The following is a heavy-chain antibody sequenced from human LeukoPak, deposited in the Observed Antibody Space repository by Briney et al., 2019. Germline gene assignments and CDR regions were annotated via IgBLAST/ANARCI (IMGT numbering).Heavy chain of an antibody. Sequence: GESLKISCAASGFTFSRLGMQWVRQAPGKGLEWVAVIHNDGTQGQYAGSVKGRFTISKDNSQNTLYLQMNNLRDDDTAVYYCAKEGDEFRGYLDVWGKGTTVTVSS. CDR2: IHNDGTQG. V-gene: IGHV3-30*02. D-gene: IGHD3-16*01. CDR3: AKEGDEFRGYLDV. CDR1: GFTFSRLG. J-gene: IGHJ6*03.